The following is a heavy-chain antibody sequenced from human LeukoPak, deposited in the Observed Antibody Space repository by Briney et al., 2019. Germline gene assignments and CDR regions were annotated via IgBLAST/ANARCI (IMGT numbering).Heavy chain of an antibody. D-gene: IGHD5-18*01. CDR2: ISGSGGST. J-gene: IGHJ5*02. CDR3: AKVLSEGYTYGT. CDR1: GFIFSSYG. V-gene: IGHV3-23*01. Sequence: GGSLRLSCAASGFIFSSYGMSWVRQAPGKGLEWVSTISGSGGSTFYVDSVKGRFTISRDNSKNTLYLQMNSLRAEDTAVYYRAKVLSEGYTYGTWGQGTLVTVSS.